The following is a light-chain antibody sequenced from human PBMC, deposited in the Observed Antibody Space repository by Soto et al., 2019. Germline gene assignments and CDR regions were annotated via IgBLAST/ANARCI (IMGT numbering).Light chain of an antibody. CDR1: QSVASTY. V-gene: IGKV3-20*01. CDR3: QVYGSSPTWA. CDR2: AAS. J-gene: IGKJ1*01. Sequence: DIVLTQSPGTLSLSPGERATLSCTASQSVASTYLAWHQQKPGQAPSLLIYAASSRATGIPDRFSGSGSGTDFTLTISRLEPEDYAVYYCQVYGSSPTWAFGQGTKVELK.